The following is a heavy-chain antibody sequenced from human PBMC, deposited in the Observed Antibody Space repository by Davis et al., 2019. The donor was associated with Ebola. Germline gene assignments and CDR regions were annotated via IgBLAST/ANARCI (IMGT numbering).Heavy chain of an antibody. Sequence: PGGSLSLSCVASGFTFSDFWMHWVRQAPGKGLVWVSRITPDGSGPAYADSVKGRFTISRDNAKNTLYLQMNSLRADDTAIYYCAKALSGSVDYWGQGTLVTVSS. V-gene: IGHV3-74*01. CDR3: AKALSGSVDY. CDR2: ITPDGSGP. D-gene: IGHD1-26*01. CDR1: GFTFSDFW. J-gene: IGHJ4*02.